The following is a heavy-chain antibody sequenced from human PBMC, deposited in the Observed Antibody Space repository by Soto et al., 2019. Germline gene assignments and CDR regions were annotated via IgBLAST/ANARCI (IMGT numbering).Heavy chain of an antibody. CDR2: ISSSSSTI. CDR3: AKDTDYEAYFYYYMDV. D-gene: IGHD4-17*01. CDR1: GFTFSSYS. V-gene: IGHV3-48*01. J-gene: IGHJ6*03. Sequence: GGSLRLSCAASGFTFSSYSMNWVRQAPGKGLEWVSYISSSSSTIYYADSVKGRFTISRDNAKNSLYLQMKSLRAEDTSVYYCAKDTDYEAYFYYYMDVWGKGTTVTVSS.